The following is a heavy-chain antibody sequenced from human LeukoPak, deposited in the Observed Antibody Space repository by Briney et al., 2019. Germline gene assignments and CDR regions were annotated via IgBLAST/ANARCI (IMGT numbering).Heavy chain of an antibody. Sequence: SQTLSLTCTVSGVSISSGGYYWSWIRQHPGKGLEWIGYIYYSGSTYYNPSLKSRVTISVDTSKNQFSLKLSSVTAADTAVYYCARDSYYYDSSGYYAYWGQGTLVTVSS. D-gene: IGHD3-22*01. CDR3: ARDSYYYDSSGYYAY. CDR2: IYYSGST. CDR1: GVSISSGGYY. J-gene: IGHJ4*02. V-gene: IGHV4-31*03.